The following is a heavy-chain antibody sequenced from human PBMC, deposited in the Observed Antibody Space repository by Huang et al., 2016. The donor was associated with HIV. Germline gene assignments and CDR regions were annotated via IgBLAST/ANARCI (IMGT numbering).Heavy chain of an antibody. V-gene: IGHV4-34*01. CDR1: CGSFSGYY. CDR2: INHSACT. J-gene: IGHJ6*03. Sequence: QVQLQQWGAGLLRPSETLSLTCAVYCGSFSGYYGTWIRQPPGKGLEWIGEINHSACTNYNPSIKSRVTISVDTSRNQFSLTLTSVTAADTAVYYCARGQGGYYYYYMDVWGKGTTVTVSS. CDR3: ARGQGGYYYYYMDV.